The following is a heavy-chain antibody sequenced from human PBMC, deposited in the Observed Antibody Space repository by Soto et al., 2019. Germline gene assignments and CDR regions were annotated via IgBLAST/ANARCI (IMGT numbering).Heavy chain of an antibody. CDR2: ISSDGSIK. D-gene: IGHD5-18*01. Sequence: QVHLVESGGGVVQPGRSLRLSCAASGFTFSTAAMHWVRKAPGKGLEWVALISSDGSIKYYAGFVKGRFTISRDSSKNAVFLQMTSLKADDTAVYFCARARGFSYGSRFDSWGQGTLVTVSA. V-gene: IGHV3-30-3*01. CDR3: ARARGFSYGSRFDS. CDR1: GFTFSTAA. J-gene: IGHJ4*02.